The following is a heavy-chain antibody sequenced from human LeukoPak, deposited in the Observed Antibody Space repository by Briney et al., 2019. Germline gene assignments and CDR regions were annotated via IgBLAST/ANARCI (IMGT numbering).Heavy chain of an antibody. V-gene: IGHV3-30-3*01. CDR1: GFTFSNFG. Sequence: GGSLRLSCAASGFTFSNFGMYWVRQAPGKGLEWVAVISYDGSNKYHADSVKGRFTISRDNSKNTLSLQMNSLRLEDTAVYYCARDKYGYNTPIEYWGQGTLVTVSS. J-gene: IGHJ4*02. D-gene: IGHD5-24*01. CDR3: ARDKYGYNTPIEY. CDR2: ISYDGSNK.